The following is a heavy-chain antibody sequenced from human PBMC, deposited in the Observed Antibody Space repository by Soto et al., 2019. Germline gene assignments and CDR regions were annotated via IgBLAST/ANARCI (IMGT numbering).Heavy chain of an antibody. V-gene: IGHV3-74*01. CDR1: GFTFSPFW. Sequence: GGSLRLSCAASGFTFSPFWMHWVRQVPGKGPVWVSRINSDGNSTSYADSVKGRFTISRDNAKNTLYLQMNSLRAEDTAVYYCARGSNHFDYWGQGTLVNVSS. CDR2: INSDGNST. J-gene: IGHJ4*02. D-gene: IGHD4-4*01. CDR3: ARGSNHFDY.